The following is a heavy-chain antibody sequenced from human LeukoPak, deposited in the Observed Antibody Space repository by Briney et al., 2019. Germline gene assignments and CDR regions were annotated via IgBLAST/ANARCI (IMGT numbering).Heavy chain of an antibody. Sequence: GESLKISCKGSGYSFTSYWIGWVRQMPGKGLEWMGIIYPGDSDTRYSPSFQGQVTISADKFISTAYLQWSSLKASDTAMYYCARHFGGSDYDTSAGWVYFDYWGQGTLVAVSS. J-gene: IGHJ4*02. CDR1: GYSFTSYW. D-gene: IGHD3-22*01. V-gene: IGHV5-51*01. CDR3: ARHFGGSDYDTSAGWVYFDY. CDR2: IYPGDSDT.